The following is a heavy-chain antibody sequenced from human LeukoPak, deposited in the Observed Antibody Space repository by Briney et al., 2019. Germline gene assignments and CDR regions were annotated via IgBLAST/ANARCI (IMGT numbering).Heavy chain of an antibody. Sequence: PSETLSVTCTVSGGSINDYYWTWIRQPPGKGLEWVAYVYYSGTTNYNPSLKSRVTMSVDTSKNQFSLKLSSVTAADTAVYYCARAWATAYFDSWGQGTLVTVSS. CDR1: GGSINDYY. V-gene: IGHV4-59*01. CDR2: VYYSGTT. J-gene: IGHJ4*02. CDR3: ARAWATAYFDS. D-gene: IGHD2-21*02.